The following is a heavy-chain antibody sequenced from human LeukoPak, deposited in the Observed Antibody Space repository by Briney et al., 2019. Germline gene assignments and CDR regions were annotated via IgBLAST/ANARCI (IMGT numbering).Heavy chain of an antibody. V-gene: IGHV3-7*01. CDR2: IKEDGREK. D-gene: IGHD6-19*01. J-gene: IGHJ3*02. CDR1: GFVFTSFW. CDR3: ATSQTTSGRYGNAFDI. Sequence: GGSLRLSCVGSGFVFTSFWMSWVRQAPGKGPEWVANIKEDGREKYYVDSVKGRFTISRDNAKNSLDLQRNNLGVEDTAVYYCATSQTTSGRYGNAFDIWGQGTTVTVSS.